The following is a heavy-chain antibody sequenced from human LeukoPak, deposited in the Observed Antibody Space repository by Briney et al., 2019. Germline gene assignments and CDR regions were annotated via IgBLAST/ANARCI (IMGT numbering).Heavy chain of an antibody. V-gene: IGHV4-34*01. CDR1: GGSFSGYY. D-gene: IGHD2-2*01. CDR2: INHSGST. J-gene: IGHJ6*02. CDR3: ARAPSRYCSSTSCYVWDYYYGMDV. Sequence: SETLSLTCAVYGGSFSGYYWSWIRQPPGKGLEWIGEINHSGSTNYNPSLKSRDTISVDTSKNQFSLKLSSVTAADTAVCYCARAPSRYCSSTSCYVWDYYYGMDVWGQGTTVTVSS.